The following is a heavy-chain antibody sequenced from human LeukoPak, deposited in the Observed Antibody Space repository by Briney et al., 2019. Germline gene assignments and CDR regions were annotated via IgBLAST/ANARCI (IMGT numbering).Heavy chain of an antibody. V-gene: IGHV3-74*01. CDR3: ARDIRDYDL. CDR1: GFTLSIYW. J-gene: IGHJ4*02. CDR2: INGDGSMT. D-gene: IGHD2-21*01. Sequence: QPGGSLRLSCAASGFTLSIYWMPWVRQAPGKGLVWVSRINGDGSMTNYADSVKGRFTISRDNAKNTVYLEMHSLRAEDTGLYYCARDIRDYDLWGQGTLVTASS.